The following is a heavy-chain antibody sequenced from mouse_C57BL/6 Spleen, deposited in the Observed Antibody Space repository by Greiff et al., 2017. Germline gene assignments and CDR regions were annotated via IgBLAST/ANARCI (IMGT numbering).Heavy chain of an antibody. CDR3: ARPLIYDGYYFDY. V-gene: IGHV1-50*01. J-gene: IGHJ2*01. CDR2: IDPSDSYT. CDR1: GYTFTSYW. Sequence: VQLQQPGAELVKPGASVKLSCKASGYTFTSYWMQWVKQRPGQGLEWIGEIDPSDSYTNYNQKFKGKATLTVDTSSSTAYMQLSSLTSEDSAVYYCARPLIYDGYYFDYGGQGTTLTVSS. D-gene: IGHD2-3*01.